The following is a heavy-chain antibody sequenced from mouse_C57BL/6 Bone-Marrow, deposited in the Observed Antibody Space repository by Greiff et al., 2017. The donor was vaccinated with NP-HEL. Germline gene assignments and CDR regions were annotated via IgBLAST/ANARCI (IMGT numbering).Heavy chain of an antibody. V-gene: IGHV3-6*01. J-gene: IGHJ4*01. CDR2: ISYDGSN. D-gene: IGHD2-4*01. CDR1: GYSITSGYY. Sequence: DVQLQESGPGLVKPSQSLSLTCSVTGYSITSGYYWNWIRQFPGNKLEWMGYISYDGSNNYNPSLKNRISITRDTSKNQFFLKLNSVTTEDTATYYCARDDYDLYAMDYWGQGTSVTVSS. CDR3: ARDDYDLYAMDY.